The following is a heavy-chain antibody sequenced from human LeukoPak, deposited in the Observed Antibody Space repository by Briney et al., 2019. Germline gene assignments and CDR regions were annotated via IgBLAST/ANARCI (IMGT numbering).Heavy chain of an antibody. J-gene: IGHJ4*02. CDR3: ARVAGESRDY. CDR1: GFTFDDYA. Sequence: PGRSLRLSCAASGFTFDDYAMHWVRQVPGKGLEWVSSITGSSSYIFSADSLKGRFTISRDNAKNSLYLQMNSLRAEDTAVYYCARVAGESRDYWGQGTLVTVSS. CDR2: ITGSSSYI. V-gene: IGHV3-21*01.